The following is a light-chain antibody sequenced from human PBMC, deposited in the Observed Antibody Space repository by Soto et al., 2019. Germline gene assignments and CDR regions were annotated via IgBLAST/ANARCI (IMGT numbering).Light chain of an antibody. Sequence: QSVLTQPPSASGTPGQRVTISCSGSNSNIGSKYVYWYQQLPGTAPKLLMYRNNQRPSGVPDRFSGSKSGTSASLAISGLRSEDEADYYCAAWDVSLGGQAFGGGTKLTVL. V-gene: IGLV1-47*01. CDR1: NSNIGSKY. CDR3: AAWDVSLGGQA. CDR2: RNN. J-gene: IGLJ2*01.